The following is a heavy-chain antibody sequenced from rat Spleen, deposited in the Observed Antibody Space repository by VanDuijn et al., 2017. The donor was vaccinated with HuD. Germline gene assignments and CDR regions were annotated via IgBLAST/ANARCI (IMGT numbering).Heavy chain of an antibody. Sequence: QVQLKESGPGLVQPSQTLSLTCTVSGFSITSYHVNWVRQPPGKGLEWMGAIWSGGSTDYNSALKSRLSIRMDTSKSQVFLKMNSLRTEATAIYYCTGGVRGFAYWGQGTLVTVSS. D-gene: IGHD1-1*01. CDR1: GFSITSYH. V-gene: IGHV2-15*01. CDR2: IWSGGST. CDR3: TGGVRGFAY. J-gene: IGHJ3*01.